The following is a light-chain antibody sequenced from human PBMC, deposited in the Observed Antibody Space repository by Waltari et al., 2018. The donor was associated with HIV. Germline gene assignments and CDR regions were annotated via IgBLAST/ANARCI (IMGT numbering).Light chain of an antibody. CDR1: SYSVSATYY. J-gene: IGLJ3*02. Sequence: QIVVTWEPSLPVSPGGTVTISRALNSYSVSATYYPGWFQQTPGQAPRTLISGAYSRSSGVPDRFSGSILGNKAALTITGAQADDDSVYFCALYMTGAKWVFGGGTKLTVL. V-gene: IGLV8-61*01. CDR2: GAY. CDR3: ALYMTGAKWV.